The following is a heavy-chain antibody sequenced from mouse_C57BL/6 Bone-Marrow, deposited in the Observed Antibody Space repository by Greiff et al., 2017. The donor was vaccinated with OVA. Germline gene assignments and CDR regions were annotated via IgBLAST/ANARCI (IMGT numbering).Heavy chain of an antibody. Sequence: VQLQESGAELVRPGASVKLSCKASGYTFTDYYINWVKQRPGQGLEWIARIYPGSGNTYYNEKFKGKATLTAEKSSSTAYMQLSSLTSEDSAVYFCAYYGSSYHFDYWGQGTTLTVSS. V-gene: IGHV1-76*01. CDR2: IYPGSGNT. CDR3: AYYGSSYHFDY. J-gene: IGHJ2*01. D-gene: IGHD1-1*01. CDR1: GYTFTDYY.